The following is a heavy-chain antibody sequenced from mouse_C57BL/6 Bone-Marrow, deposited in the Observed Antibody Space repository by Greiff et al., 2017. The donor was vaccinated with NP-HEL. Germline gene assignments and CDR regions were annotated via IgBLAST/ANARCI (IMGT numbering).Heavy chain of an antibody. CDR2: ISSGGSYT. J-gene: IGHJ3*01. V-gene: IGHV5-6*01. CDR3: ASPYDYDVAWFAY. D-gene: IGHD2-4*01. CDR1: GFTFSSYG. Sequence: EVQGVESGGDLEKPGGSLKLSCAASGFTFSSYGMSWVRQTPDKRLEWVATISSGGSYTYYPDSVKGRSTISRDNAKNTLYLQMSSLKSEDTAMYYCASPYDYDVAWFAYWGRGTLVTVSA.